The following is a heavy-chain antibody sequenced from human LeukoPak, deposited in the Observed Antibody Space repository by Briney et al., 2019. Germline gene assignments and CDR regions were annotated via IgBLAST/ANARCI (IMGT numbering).Heavy chain of an antibody. CDR1: GGSFSGYY. D-gene: IGHD5-18*01. CDR3: ASSKTPWIQLWFFDI. CDR2: INHSGST. J-gene: IGHJ3*02. Sequence: PETLSLTCAVYGGSFSGYYWSWIRQPPGKGPEWIGEINHSGSTNYNPSLKSRVTISVVTSKNQFSLKLSSVTAADTAVYYCASSKTPWIQLWFFDIWGQGTMVTVSS. V-gene: IGHV4-34*01.